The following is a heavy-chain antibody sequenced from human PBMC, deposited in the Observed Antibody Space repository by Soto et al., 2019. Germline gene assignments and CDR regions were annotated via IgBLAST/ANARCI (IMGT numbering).Heavy chain of an antibody. CDR3: ARDRGYYDSSGYPDY. D-gene: IGHD3-22*01. Sequence: ASVKVSCKASGYTFTSYAMHWVRQAPGQRLEWMGCINAGNGNTKYSQKFQGRVTITRDTSASTAYMELSSLRSEDTAVYYCARDRGYYDSSGYPDYWGQGTLVTVSS. V-gene: IGHV1-3*01. CDR2: INAGNGNT. J-gene: IGHJ4*02. CDR1: GYTFTSYA.